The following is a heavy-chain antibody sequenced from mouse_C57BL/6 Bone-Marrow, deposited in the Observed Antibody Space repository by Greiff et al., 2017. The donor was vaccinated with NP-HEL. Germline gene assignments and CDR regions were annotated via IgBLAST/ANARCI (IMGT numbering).Heavy chain of an antibody. CDR1: GYTFTSYW. CDR2: IYPSDSET. D-gene: IGHD1-1*01. J-gene: IGHJ2*01. CDR3: ARSPFYYYGSSNYFDY. V-gene: IGHV1-61*01. Sequence: QVQLQQPGAELVRPGSSVKLSCKASGYTFTSYWMDWVKQRPGQGLEWIGNIYPSDSETHYNHKFKDKATLTVDKSSSTAYMQLSSLTSEDSAVYYCARSPFYYYGSSNYFDYWGQGTTLTVSS.